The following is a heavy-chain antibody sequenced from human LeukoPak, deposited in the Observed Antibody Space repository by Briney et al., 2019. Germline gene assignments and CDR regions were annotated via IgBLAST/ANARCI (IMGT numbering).Heavy chain of an antibody. Sequence: SETLSLTCTVSGGSISSYYWSWIRQPPGKGLEWIGYIYYSGSTNYNPSLKSRVTISVDTSKNQFSLKLSSVTAADTAVYYCARDSPVGDWFDPWGQGTLVTVSS. CDR3: ARDSPVGDWFDP. CDR2: IYYSGST. D-gene: IGHD3-10*01. V-gene: IGHV4-59*01. J-gene: IGHJ5*02. CDR1: GGSISSYY.